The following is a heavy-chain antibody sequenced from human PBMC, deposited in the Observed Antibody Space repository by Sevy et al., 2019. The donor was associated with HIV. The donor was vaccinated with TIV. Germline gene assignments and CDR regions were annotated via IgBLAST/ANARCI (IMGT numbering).Heavy chain of an antibody. V-gene: IGHV4-39*01. CDR3: ARGSSGWTDY. D-gene: IGHD6-19*01. Sequence: SETLSLTCTVSGDSISSSSYYWGWIRQPPGKGLEWIGSIYYSGSTYYNPSLKSRVTISVDTSKNQFSLKLSSVTAADTAVYYCARGSSGWTDYWGQGTLVTVSS. CDR2: IYYSGST. J-gene: IGHJ4*02. CDR1: GDSISSSSYY.